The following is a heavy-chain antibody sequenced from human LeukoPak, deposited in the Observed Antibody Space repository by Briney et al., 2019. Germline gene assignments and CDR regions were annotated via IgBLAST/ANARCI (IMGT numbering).Heavy chain of an antibody. Sequence: GGSLRLSCAASGFTVSSNYMSWVRQAPGKGLEWVSVIYSGGSTYYADSVKGRFTISRDNSKNTLYLQMNSLRAEDTAVYYCARGIVVVPAAYFDYWGQGTLVTVSS. CDR2: IYSGGST. V-gene: IGHV3-66*01. J-gene: IGHJ4*02. CDR3: ARGIVVVPAAYFDY. D-gene: IGHD2-2*01. CDR1: GFTVSSNY.